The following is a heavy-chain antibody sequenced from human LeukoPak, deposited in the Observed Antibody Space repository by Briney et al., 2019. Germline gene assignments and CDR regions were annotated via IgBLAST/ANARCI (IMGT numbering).Heavy chain of an antibody. V-gene: IGHV5-51*01. CDR3: ATLRSGYYYDYFDY. D-gene: IGHD3-22*01. Sequence: PGESLKISCKGSGYSFTNYWIGWVRQMPGKGLEWMGIIYPGDSDTKYSPSFQGQVTISADKSISTAYLQWGSLKASDTAMYYCATLRSGYYYDYFDYWGQGTLVTVSS. CDR1: GYSFTNYW. J-gene: IGHJ4*02. CDR2: IYPGDSDT.